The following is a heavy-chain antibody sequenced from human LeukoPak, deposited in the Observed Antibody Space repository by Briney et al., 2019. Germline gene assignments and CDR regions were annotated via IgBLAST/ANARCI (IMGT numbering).Heavy chain of an antibody. CDR3: ARVNSTSWAWFDP. Sequence: SETLSLTCTVSGGSISSYFWNWVRQPPGKGPEWIGYIHYSGSTNYNSSLNSRVTISLDTSKNQFSLKLRSVNAADTAVYYCARVNSTSWAWFDPWGQGTLVTVSS. V-gene: IGHV4-59*01. J-gene: IGHJ5*02. D-gene: IGHD2-2*01. CDR1: GGSISSYF. CDR2: IHYSGST.